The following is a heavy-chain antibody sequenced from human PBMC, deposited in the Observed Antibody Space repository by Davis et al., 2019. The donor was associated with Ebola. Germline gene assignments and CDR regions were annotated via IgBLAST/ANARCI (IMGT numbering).Heavy chain of an antibody. CDR2: ISSSSSYT. J-gene: IGHJ5*02. CDR1: GFTFSDYY. V-gene: IGHV3-11*06. CDR3: ASLYGGNSGGLDP. D-gene: IGHD4-23*01. Sequence: LSLTCAASGFTFSDYYMSWIRQAPGKGLEWVSYISSSSSYTNYADSVKGRFTISRDNAKNSLYLQMNSLRAEDTAVYYCASLYGGNSGGLDPWGQGTLVTVSS.